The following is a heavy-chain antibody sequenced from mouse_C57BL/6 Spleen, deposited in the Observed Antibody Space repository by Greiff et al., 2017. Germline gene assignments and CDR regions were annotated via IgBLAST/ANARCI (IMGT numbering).Heavy chain of an antibody. CDR3: SRLTAVVAGAY. Sequence: QVQLQQPGAELVKPGASVKMSCKASGYTFTSYWINWVKQRPGQGLEWIGDIYPGSGCTNYNEKFKSKATLTLDTSSSTAYMQLSSLTSEDSAVNYFSRLTAVVAGAYWGQGTSVTVSS. D-gene: IGHD1-1*01. CDR2: IYPGSGCT. V-gene: IGHV1-55*01. CDR1: GYTFTSYW. J-gene: IGHJ2*02.